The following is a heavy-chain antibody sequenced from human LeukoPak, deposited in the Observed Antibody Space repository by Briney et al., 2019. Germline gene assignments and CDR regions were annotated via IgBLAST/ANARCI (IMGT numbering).Heavy chain of an antibody. Sequence: GWSLRLSCAASGFRFTGFWMSWVRQAPGKGPEGVANINQEPTETYYVDSVRGRFTISRANAKNSLSLQMNSLRVEDTAVYYCAREVDRSFGYWGPGNFGTDSS. D-gene: IGHD2-15*01. J-gene: IGHJ4*02. V-gene: IGHV3-7*01. CDR3: AREVDRSFGY. CDR1: GFRFTGFW. CDR2: INQEPTET.